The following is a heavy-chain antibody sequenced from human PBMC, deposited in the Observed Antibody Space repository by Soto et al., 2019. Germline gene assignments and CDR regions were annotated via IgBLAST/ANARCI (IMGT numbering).Heavy chain of an antibody. J-gene: IGHJ6*02. CDR1: GYTFSNHW. Sequence: PGESLKISCQGSGYTFSNHWINWVRLVPGRGLEWMGIIFPRDSDTRYSPSLQGQVIISVDKSTNTAYLQWTRLTASDTAIYYCAKSIEGGPMDVWGQGXTVTVYS. D-gene: IGHD1-26*01. CDR3: AKSIEGGPMDV. CDR2: IFPRDSDT. V-gene: IGHV5-51*01.